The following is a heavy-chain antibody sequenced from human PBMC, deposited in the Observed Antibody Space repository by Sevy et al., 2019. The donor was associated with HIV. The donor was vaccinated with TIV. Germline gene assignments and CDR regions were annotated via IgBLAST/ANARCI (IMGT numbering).Heavy chain of an antibody. D-gene: IGHD4-17*01. V-gene: IGHV4-4*07. Sequence: SETLSLTCTVSGGSVSSYYWSWIRQPAGKGLEWIGRIYPSGRTNYNPSLKSRVTMSVDTSKNQFSLKMSSVTAADTAAYLCARDYYGDYGWVVDYWGQGTLVTVSS. J-gene: IGHJ4*02. CDR3: ARDYYGDYGWVVDY. CDR1: GGSVSSYY. CDR2: IYPSGRT.